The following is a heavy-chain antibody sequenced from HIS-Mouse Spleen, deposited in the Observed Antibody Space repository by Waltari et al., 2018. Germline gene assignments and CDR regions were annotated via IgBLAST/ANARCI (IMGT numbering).Heavy chain of an antibody. V-gene: IGHV3-74*01. CDR3: ARVPVRGATNAFDI. D-gene: IGHD1-26*01. J-gene: IGHJ3*02. CDR1: GFTFSSYW. CDR2: INSDGSST. Sequence: EVQLVESGGGLVQPGGSLRLSCAASGFTFSSYWMPWVRKAPGKGLVWVSRINSDGSSTSYADSVKGRFTISRDNAKNTLYLQMNSLRAEDTAVYYCARVPVRGATNAFDIWGQGTMVTVSS.